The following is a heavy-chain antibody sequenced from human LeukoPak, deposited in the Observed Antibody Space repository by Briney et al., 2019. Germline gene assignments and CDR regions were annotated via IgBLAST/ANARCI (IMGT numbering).Heavy chain of an antibody. CDR1: GGSFSGYY. CDR2: INHSGST. J-gene: IGHJ5*02. CDR3: ARNGRRGWFDP. Sequence: PSETLSLTCAVYGGSFSGYYWSWIRQPPGKGLEWIGEINHSGSTNYNPSLKSRVTISVDTSKNQFSLKLSFVTAADTAVYYCARNGRRGWFDPWGQGTLVTVSS. V-gene: IGHV4-34*01. D-gene: IGHD1-1*01.